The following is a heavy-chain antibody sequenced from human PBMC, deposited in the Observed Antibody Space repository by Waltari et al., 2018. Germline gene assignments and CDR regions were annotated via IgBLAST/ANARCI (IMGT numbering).Heavy chain of an antibody. CDR2: LNYDGSST. J-gene: IGHJ4*02. CDR1: DFTFTSHW. Sequence: EVQLVESGGGLVQPGGSLGLSCAASDFTFTSHWMPWVRQGPGKGLEWVSRLNYDGSSTYYADFVKGRFTITRDNAKNTLYLQMNSLRAEDTGVYYCVRGYGGDVYWGQGTLVTVSS. V-gene: IGHV3-74*01. D-gene: IGHD2-21*02. CDR3: VRGYGGDVY.